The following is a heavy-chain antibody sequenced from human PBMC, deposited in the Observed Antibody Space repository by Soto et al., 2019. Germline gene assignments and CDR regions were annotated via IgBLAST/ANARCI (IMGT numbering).Heavy chain of an antibody. V-gene: IGHV1-24*01. CDR3: AIDKIAAADGDFDY. D-gene: IGHD6-13*01. J-gene: IGHJ4*02. CDR1: GYSLTEFS. Sequence: ASVNVSCKVSGYSLTEFSMNWVRQAPGKGLEWMGGFHPKDGETLYAQKFQGRVTMTEDTSLDTAYMELSSLRSEDTAVYYCAIDKIAAADGDFDYWGQGTLVTVAS. CDR2: FHPKDGET.